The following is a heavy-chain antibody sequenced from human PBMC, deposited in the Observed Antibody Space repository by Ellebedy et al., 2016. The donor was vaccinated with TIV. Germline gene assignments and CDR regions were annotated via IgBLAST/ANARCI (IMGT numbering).Heavy chain of an antibody. V-gene: IGHV3-53*01. CDR1: GFTFSNNY. CDR2: IYTSGYT. D-gene: IGHD2-2*02. J-gene: IGHJ4*02. CDR3: ARYCTTTSCYSRHGGGHDY. Sequence: GESLKISXAASGFTFSNNYMSWVRQAPGKGLEWVSVIYTSGYTYYADSVKGRFTISRDNSNNTLYFEMNSLRAEDTAVYYCARYCTTTSCYSRHGGGHDYWGQGTPVTVSS.